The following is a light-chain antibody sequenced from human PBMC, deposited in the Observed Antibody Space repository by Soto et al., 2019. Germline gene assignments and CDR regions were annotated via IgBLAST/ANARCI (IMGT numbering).Light chain of an antibody. Sequence: PGERATLSCRASQGINSTYVAWYQQKSGQAPRLLVYAASIRATDIPARFSATGSETDFTLTISGLQSEDSAVYFCQQYNNWPFSFGQGTRLEIK. J-gene: IGKJ5*01. CDR3: QQYNNWPFS. CDR2: AAS. V-gene: IGKV3D-15*01. CDR1: QGINST.